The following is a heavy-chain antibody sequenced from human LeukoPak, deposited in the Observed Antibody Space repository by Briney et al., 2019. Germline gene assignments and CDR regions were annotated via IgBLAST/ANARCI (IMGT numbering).Heavy chain of an antibody. V-gene: IGHV4-39*01. CDR3: ARYVVYGSGKYYFDY. D-gene: IGHD3-10*01. CDR2: INYSGST. Sequence: KSSETLSLTCTVSGGSVSSTTYYWSWIRQPPGKGLECIASINYSGSTYYNPSLKSRVTISVDTSENQFSLKLSSVTAADTAVYYCARYVVYGSGKYYFDYWGQGTLVTVSS. CDR1: GGSVSSTTYY. J-gene: IGHJ4*02.